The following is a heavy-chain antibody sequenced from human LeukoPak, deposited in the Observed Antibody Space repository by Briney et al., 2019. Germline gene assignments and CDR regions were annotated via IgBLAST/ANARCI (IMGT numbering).Heavy chain of an antibody. V-gene: IGHV1-69*04. CDR3: ARDYLVATRDYYYYYGMDV. CDR1: GGTFSSYA. CDR2: IIPILGIA. Sequence: ASVKVSCKASGGTFSSYAISGVRQAPGQGLEWMGRIIPILGIANYAQKFQGRVTITADKSTSTAYMELSSLRSEDTAVYYCARDYLVATRDYYYYYGMDVWGQGNTVTVSS. J-gene: IGHJ6*02. D-gene: IGHD5-24*01.